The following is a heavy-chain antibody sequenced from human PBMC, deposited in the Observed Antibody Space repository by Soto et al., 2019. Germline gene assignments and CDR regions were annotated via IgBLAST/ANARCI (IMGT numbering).Heavy chain of an antibody. CDR3: ASTIVDDYGDYAIDY. Sequence: SETLSLTCTVSGGSISSGGYYWSWIRQHPGKGLEWIGYIYYSGSTYYNPSLKSRVTISVDTSKNQFSLKLSSVTAADTAVYYCASTIVDDYGDYAIDYWGQGTLVTVSS. D-gene: IGHD4-17*01. J-gene: IGHJ4*02. V-gene: IGHV4-31*03. CDR1: GGSISSGGYY. CDR2: IYYSGST.